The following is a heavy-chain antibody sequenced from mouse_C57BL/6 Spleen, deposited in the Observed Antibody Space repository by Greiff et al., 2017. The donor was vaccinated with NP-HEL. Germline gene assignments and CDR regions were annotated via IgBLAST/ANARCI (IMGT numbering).Heavy chain of an antibody. CDR2: IRLKSDNYAT. CDR3: TRGYDDAMDY. J-gene: IGHJ4*01. CDR1: GFTFSNYW. D-gene: IGHD2-2*01. Sequence: EVKLVESGGGLVQPGGSMKLSCVASGFTFSNYWMNWVRQSPEKGLEWVAQIRLKSDNYATHYAESVKGRFTISRDDSKSSVYLQMNNLRAEDTGIYYCTRGYDDAMDYWGQGTSVTVSS. V-gene: IGHV6-3*01.